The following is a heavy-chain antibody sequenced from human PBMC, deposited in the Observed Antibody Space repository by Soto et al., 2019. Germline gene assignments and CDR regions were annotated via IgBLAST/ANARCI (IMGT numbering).Heavy chain of an antibody. CDR3: AIEVVATILFDY. CDR1: GGSVSSGSYY. D-gene: IGHD5-12*01. V-gene: IGHV4-61*01. CDR2: IYYSGST. J-gene: IGHJ4*02. Sequence: SETLSLTCTVSGGSVSSGSYYWSWIRQPPGKGLEWIGYIYYSGSTNYNPSLKSRVTISVDTSKNQFSLKLSSVTAADTAVYYCAIEVVATILFDYWGQGTLVTVSS.